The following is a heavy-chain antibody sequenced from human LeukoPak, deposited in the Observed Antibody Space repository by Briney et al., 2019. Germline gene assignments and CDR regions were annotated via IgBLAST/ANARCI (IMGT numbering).Heavy chain of an antibody. Sequence: GGSLRLSCAASGFSFGSYWMSWVRQVPGKGLEWVGQIVSKIDGGTTDYAAPVKGRFTISRDDSESMLYLQMNSLKIEDTAVYYCTTDEDWNYARKDVWGQGATVIVSS. J-gene: IGHJ6*02. CDR2: IVSKIDGGTT. CDR1: GFSFGSYW. CDR3: TTDEDWNYARKDV. D-gene: IGHD1-7*01. V-gene: IGHV3-15*04.